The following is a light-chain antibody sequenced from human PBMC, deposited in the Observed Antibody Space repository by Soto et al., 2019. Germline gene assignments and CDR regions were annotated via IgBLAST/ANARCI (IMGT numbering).Light chain of an antibody. V-gene: IGLV2-8*01. CDR3: SSYGGSNNFV. Sequence: QSVLTQPPSASGSPGQSVTISCTGTSSDVGGYNYVSWYQQHPDKAPKLIIYEVSKRPSGVPDRFSGSKSGNTASLTVSGLQAEDEADYYCSSYGGSNNFVFGTGTKLTVL. CDR1: SSDVGGYNY. CDR2: EVS. J-gene: IGLJ1*01.